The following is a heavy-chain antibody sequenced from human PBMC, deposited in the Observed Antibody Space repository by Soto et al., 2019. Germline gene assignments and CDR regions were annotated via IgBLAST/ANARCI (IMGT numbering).Heavy chain of an antibody. CDR1: GGTFSSYT. D-gene: IGHD1-26*01. CDR2: ITPTLNIA. J-gene: IGHJ4*02. V-gene: IGHV1-69*01. CDR3: ARGYYSGSNPSSFDY. Sequence: QLQLVQSGDEVREPGSSVKVSCKASGGTFSSYTVIWVRQAPGQGLEWMGGITPTLNIAKYAEKFQGRVTITADESTSTVNMHLSSLRSEDTAVYFCARGYYSGSNPSSFDYWGQGTLVAVSS.